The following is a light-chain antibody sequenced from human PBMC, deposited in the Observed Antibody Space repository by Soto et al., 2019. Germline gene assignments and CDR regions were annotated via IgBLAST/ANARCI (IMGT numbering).Light chain of an antibody. V-gene: IGLV2-14*01. J-gene: IGLJ1*01. Sequence: ALTQPASVSGSPGQSITISCTGTSSDVGGYNHVSWYQQHPGKAPKLIIFEVRNRPSGVSDRFSASKSGNTASLTISGLQTEDEAVYYCSSYASSSSYAFGTGTKVTVL. CDR3: SSYASSSSYA. CDR2: EVR. CDR1: SSDVGGYNH.